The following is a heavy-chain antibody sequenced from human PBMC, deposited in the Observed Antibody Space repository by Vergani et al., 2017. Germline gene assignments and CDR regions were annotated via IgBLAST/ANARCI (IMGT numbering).Heavy chain of an antibody. Sequence: QVQLQESGPGLVKPSQTLSLTCTVSGGSISSGSYYWSWIRQPAGKGLEWIGRIYTSGSTNYNPSLKSRVTISVDTSKNQFSLKLSSVTAADTAVYYCASMAYSSGWYSSPEGMDVWGQGTTVTVSS. J-gene: IGHJ6*02. D-gene: IGHD6-19*01. V-gene: IGHV4-61*02. CDR2: IYTSGST. CDR3: ASMAYSSGWYSSPEGMDV. CDR1: GGSISSGSYY.